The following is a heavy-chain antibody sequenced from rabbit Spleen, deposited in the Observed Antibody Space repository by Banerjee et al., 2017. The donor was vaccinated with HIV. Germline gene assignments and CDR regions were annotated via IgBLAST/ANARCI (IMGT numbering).Heavy chain of an antibody. CDR3: ARDVGTSFSTYGMDL. CDR2: IYTGNLKT. CDR1: GLDFSSYYY. V-gene: IGHV1S40*01. Sequence: QQLEESGGDLVKPGASLTLTCKASGLDFSSYYYMCWVRQAPGKGLEWIACIYTGNLKTYYASWAKGRFTISKTSSTTVTLQMTSLTAADTATYFCARDVGTSFSTYGMDLWGPGTLVTVS. J-gene: IGHJ6*01. D-gene: IGHD8-1*01.